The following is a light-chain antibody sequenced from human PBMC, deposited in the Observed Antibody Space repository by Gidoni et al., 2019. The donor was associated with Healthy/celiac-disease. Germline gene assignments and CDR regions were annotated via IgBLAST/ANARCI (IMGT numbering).Light chain of an antibody. CDR1: QGISSA. J-gene: IGKJ2*01. CDR3: QQFNSYPYT. V-gene: IGKV1-13*02. Sequence: SQLTETPSSLSASVGDRVTITCRASQGISSALAWYQQKPGKAPKLLIYDASSLESGVPSRFSGSGSGTDFTLTISSLQPEDFATYYCQQFNSYPYTFGQGTKLEIK. CDR2: DAS.